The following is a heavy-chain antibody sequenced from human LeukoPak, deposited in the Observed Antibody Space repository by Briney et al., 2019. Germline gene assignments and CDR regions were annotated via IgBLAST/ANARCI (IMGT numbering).Heavy chain of an antibody. CDR1: GFTLSSYE. D-gene: IGHD2-15*01. CDR2: ISSGSSTI. Sequence: GGSLRLSCAASGFTLSSYEMNWVRQAPGKGLEWISYISSGSSTIFYADSVKGRFTISRDNAENSLYLKMHSLSAEATAVYYCARDRGCDSAGCYPIIYWGQGTLVTVSS. CDR3: ARDRGCDSAGCYPIIY. J-gene: IGHJ4*02. V-gene: IGHV3-48*03.